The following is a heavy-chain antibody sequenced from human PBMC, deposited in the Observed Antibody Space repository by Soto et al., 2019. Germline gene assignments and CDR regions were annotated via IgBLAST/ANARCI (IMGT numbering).Heavy chain of an antibody. J-gene: IGHJ6*04. D-gene: IGHD3-10*01. CDR1: GYTVTNYY. CDR3: ASYNDGIGSGSPFYSYYFGVGG. V-gene: IGHV1-46*01. Sequence: GASVKVSCKASGYTVTNYYMHWVRQAPGQGLEWMGIINPSGGSTSYAQKFRGRVTMTSDTYTNTVYMELSSLRFEDTAVYYCASYNDGIGSGSPFYSYYFGVGGCGKRTTVSV. CDR2: INPSGGST.